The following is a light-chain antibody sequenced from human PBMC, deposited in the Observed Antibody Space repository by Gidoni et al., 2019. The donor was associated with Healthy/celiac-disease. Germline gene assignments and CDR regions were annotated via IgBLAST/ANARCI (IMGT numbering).Light chain of an antibody. V-gene: IGKV3-15*01. CDR2: GAS. Sequence: EIVMTQSPATLSVSPGERATLSCRASPSVSSNLAWYQQKPGQAPRLLIYGASTKAPGLPAGFSGSGSWTKFTLTISSLQSEDFAVFYCPQYNNWPPWTFGQGTKVEIK. CDR1: PSVSSN. CDR3: PQYNNWPPWT. J-gene: IGKJ1*01.